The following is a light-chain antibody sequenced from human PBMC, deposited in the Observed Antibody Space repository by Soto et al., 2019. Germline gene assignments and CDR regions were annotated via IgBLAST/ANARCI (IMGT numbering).Light chain of an antibody. CDR3: SSYAGFNTVI. J-gene: IGLJ2*01. CDR1: SSDVGSYNL. Sequence: QPVLTQPASVSGSPGQSITISCTGTSSDVGSYNLVSWYQQHPGKAPKLMISAVTKRPAGVSSRFSGSKSGNTASLTISGLQAEDEADYYCSSYAGFNTVIFGGGTKVTVL. V-gene: IGLV2-23*02. CDR2: AVT.